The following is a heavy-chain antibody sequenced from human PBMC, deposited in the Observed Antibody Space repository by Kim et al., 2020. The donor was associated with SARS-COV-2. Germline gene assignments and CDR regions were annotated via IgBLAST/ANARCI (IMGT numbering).Heavy chain of an antibody. CDR3: AKAGRRWLQWRATDPGNFDY. Sequence: GGSLRLSCAASGFTFSSYAMSWVRQAPGKGLEWVSAISGSGGSTYYADSVKGRFTISRDNSKNTLYLQMNSLRAEDTAVYYCAKAGRRWLQWRATDPGNFDYWGQGTLVTVSS. CDR2: ISGSGGST. CDR1: GFTFSSYA. V-gene: IGHV3-23*01. D-gene: IGHD5-12*01. J-gene: IGHJ4*02.